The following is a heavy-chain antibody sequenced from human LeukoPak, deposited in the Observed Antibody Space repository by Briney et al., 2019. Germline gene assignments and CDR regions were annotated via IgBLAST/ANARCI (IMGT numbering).Heavy chain of an antibody. CDR2: TSGRGDST. V-gene: IGHV3-23*01. D-gene: IGHD3-10*01. CDR1: GFAFRTYA. CDR3: ARDYASDY. Sequence: PGGSLRLSCAASGFAFRTYAMTWVRQAPARGLEWVAATSGRGDSTYYADSVKGRFTISRDNAKNSLYLQMSSLRAEDTAVYYCARDYASDYWGQGTLVTVSS. J-gene: IGHJ4*02.